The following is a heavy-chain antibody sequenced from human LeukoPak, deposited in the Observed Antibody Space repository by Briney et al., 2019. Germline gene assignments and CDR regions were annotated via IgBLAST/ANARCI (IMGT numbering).Heavy chain of an antibody. V-gene: IGHV1-18*01. Sequence: ASVTVSCTASGYTFTSYGISWVRQAPGQGLEWMGWISAYNGNTNYAQKLQGRVTMTTDTSTSTAYMELRSLRSDDTAVYYSARDRDIVATIGSPDYWGQGTLVTVSP. J-gene: IGHJ4*02. CDR3: ARDRDIVATIGSPDY. CDR2: ISAYNGNT. CDR1: GYTFTSYG. D-gene: IGHD5-12*01.